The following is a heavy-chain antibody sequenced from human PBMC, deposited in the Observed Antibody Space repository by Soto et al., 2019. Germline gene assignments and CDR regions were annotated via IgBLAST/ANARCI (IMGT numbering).Heavy chain of an antibody. Sequence: TLSITCTVCGDSISTDHWSWIRQSPGKGLEWIGYIYHSGSTYYNPSLKSRVTISVDRSKNQFSLKLSSVTAADTAVYYCARVPGPWGQGTLVTVSS. CDR1: GDSISTDH. V-gene: IGHV4-30-2*06. CDR3: ARVPGP. CDR2: IYHSGST. J-gene: IGHJ5*02.